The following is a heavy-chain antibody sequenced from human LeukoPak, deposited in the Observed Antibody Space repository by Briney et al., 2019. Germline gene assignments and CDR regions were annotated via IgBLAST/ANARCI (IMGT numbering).Heavy chain of an antibody. CDR2: ISGGGDIT. Sequence: GGSLRLSCAAFGFTLSSYALSWVRLAPGRGLAWVSLISGGGDITYYADSVKGRFTISRDNSRNTLYLQMNSLRAEDTAVYYCATCPAPYSCFGLQLGYWGQGTLVTVSS. CDR1: GFTLSSYA. D-gene: IGHD2-2*01. J-gene: IGHJ4*02. V-gene: IGHV3-23*01. CDR3: ATCPAPYSCFGLQLGY.